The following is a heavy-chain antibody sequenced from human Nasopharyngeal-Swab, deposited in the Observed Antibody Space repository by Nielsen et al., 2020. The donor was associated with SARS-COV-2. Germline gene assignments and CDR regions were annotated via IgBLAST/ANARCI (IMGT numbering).Heavy chain of an antibody. CDR3: ARDDSSGYYGY. J-gene: IGHJ4*02. V-gene: IGHV3-11*01. Sequence: GGSLRLSCAATGFTFSDYYMSWIRKDTGKGLEGVSYISGSGSTIYYADSVKGRFTMSRDNAKNSVYLQMNSLRAEDTAVYYCARDDSSGYYGYWGQGTLVTVSS. D-gene: IGHD3-22*01. CDR1: GFTFSDYY. CDR2: ISGSGSTI.